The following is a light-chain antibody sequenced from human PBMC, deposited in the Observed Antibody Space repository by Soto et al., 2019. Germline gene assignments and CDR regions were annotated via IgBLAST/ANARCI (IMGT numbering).Light chain of an antibody. J-gene: IGLJ2*01. CDR2: GNS. CDR1: SSNIGAGYD. Sequence: QSVLTQPPSVSGAPGQRVTISCTGISSNIGAGYDVHWYQQLPGTAPKLLIYGNSNRLSGVPDRFAGSKSGTSASLAITGLQAEDEADYYCQSYDSSLSAVVFGGGTKVTVL. CDR3: QSYDSSLSAVV. V-gene: IGLV1-40*01.